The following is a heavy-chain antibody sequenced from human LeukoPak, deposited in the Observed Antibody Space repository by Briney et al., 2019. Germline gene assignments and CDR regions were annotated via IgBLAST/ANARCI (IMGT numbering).Heavy chain of an antibody. CDR1: GYTFTDYY. Sequence: GASVKVSCKASGYTFTDYYMHWVRQAPGQGLEWMGIINPSGGSTSYAQKFQGRVAMTRDTSTSTVYMELSSLRSEDTAVYYCARALGLYSSSRSQGYWGQGTLVTVSS. V-gene: IGHV1-46*01. CDR2: INPSGGST. CDR3: ARALGLYSSSRSQGY. J-gene: IGHJ4*02. D-gene: IGHD6-6*01.